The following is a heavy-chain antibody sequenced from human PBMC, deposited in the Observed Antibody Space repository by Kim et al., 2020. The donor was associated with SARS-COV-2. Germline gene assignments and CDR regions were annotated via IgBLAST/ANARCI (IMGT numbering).Heavy chain of an antibody. D-gene: IGHD6-13*01. CDR2: INHSGST. CDR3: ARGHRRSSSWYYYGMDV. J-gene: IGHJ6*02. CDR1: GGSFSGYY. V-gene: IGHV4-34*01. Sequence: SETLSLTCAVYGGSFSGYYWSWIRQPPGKGLEWIGEINHSGSTNYNPSLKSRVTISVDTSKNQFSLKLSSVTAADTAVYYCARGHRRSSSWYYYGMDVWGQGTTVTVSS.